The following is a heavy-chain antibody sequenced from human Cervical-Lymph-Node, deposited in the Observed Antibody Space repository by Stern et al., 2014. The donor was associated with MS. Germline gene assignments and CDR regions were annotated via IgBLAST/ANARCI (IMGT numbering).Heavy chain of an antibody. CDR1: GFSLSTARMG. Sequence: TLRESGPVLVKPTETLTLTCTVSGFSLSTARMGVRWIRQPPGKALEWLAPIFSNGKNVHSTSLKSRLTISKDTSKNQVVLTMTNMDPVDTATYYCARIPYGTWIDSWGQGTLVTVSS. CDR2: IFSNGKN. V-gene: IGHV2-26*01. CDR3: ARIPYGTWIDS. J-gene: IGHJ4*02. D-gene: IGHD4-17*01.